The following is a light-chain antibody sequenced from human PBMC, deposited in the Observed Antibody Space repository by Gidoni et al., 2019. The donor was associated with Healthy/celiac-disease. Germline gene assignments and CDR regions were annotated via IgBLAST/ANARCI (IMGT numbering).Light chain of an antibody. CDR3: QQRSNWPLT. CDR1: QSVSSY. V-gene: IGKV3-11*01. Sequence: EIVLTQSPATLYLSPGERATLSCRASQSVSSYLAWYQQKPGQAPRLLIYDASNRATGIPARFSGSGSGTDFTLTISSLEPEDFAVYYCQQRSNWPLTFGPXTKVDIK. J-gene: IGKJ3*01. CDR2: DAS.